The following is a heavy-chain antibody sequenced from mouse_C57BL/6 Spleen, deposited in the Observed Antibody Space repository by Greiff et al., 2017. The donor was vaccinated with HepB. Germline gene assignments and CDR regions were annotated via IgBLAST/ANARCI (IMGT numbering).Heavy chain of an antibody. Sequence: EVMLVESGGGLVKPGGSLKLSCAASGFTFSSYAMSWVRQTPEKRLEWVATISDGGSYTYYPDNVKGRFTISRDNAKNNLYLQMSHLKSEDTAMYYCARDWITTVVATLYYYAMDYWGQGTSVTVSS. CDR3: ARDWITTVVATLYYYAMDY. CDR2: ISDGGSYT. D-gene: IGHD1-1*01. CDR1: GFTFSSYA. V-gene: IGHV5-4*01. J-gene: IGHJ4*01.